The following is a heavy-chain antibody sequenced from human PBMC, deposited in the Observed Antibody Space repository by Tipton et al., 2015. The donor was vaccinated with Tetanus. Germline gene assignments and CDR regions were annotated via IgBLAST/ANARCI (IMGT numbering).Heavy chain of an antibody. J-gene: IGHJ4*02. CDR3: ARGNRGSSWYL. V-gene: IGHV1-8*01. CDR1: GYAFASYD. CDR2: MNPKTGPA. Sequence: QSGPEVKKPGASVKVTRKAYGYAFASYDLNWVRQASGQGLEWLGYMNPKTGPAGYAQKFQGRVTMTSDISSSTAYMELRNLRSDDTAVYYCARGNRGSSWYLWGQGTLLTVSS. D-gene: IGHD6-13*01.